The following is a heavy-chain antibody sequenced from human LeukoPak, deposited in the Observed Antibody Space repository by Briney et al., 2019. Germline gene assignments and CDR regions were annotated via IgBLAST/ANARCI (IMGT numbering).Heavy chain of an antibody. J-gene: IGHJ4*02. CDR1: GVSISNYC. Sequence: SETLSLTCSVSGVSISNYCWSWIRQPPGKGLEWIAFVYYDGTTNYNPSLKSRATISVDTSKNQYSLNPISVTPADTAVYYCARGGASSKFFDAWGQGILVTVSS. CDR2: VYYDGTT. V-gene: IGHV4-59*01. D-gene: IGHD6-6*01. CDR3: ARGGASSKFFDA.